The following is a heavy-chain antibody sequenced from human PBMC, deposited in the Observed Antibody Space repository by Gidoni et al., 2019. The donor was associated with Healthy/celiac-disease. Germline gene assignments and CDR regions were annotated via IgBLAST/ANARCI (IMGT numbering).Heavy chain of an antibody. Sequence: QVQLQESGPGLVKPSEPLSLTCTVSGGSISSYYWSWIRQPPGKGLEWIGYIYYSGSTNYNPSLKSRVTISVDTSKNQFSLKLSSVTAADTAVYYCARGPTYYDFWSGYNSPHFDYWGQGTLVTVSS. CDR1: GGSISSYY. CDR2: IYYSGST. CDR3: ARGPTYYDFWSGYNSPHFDY. V-gene: IGHV4-59*01. J-gene: IGHJ4*02. D-gene: IGHD3-3*01.